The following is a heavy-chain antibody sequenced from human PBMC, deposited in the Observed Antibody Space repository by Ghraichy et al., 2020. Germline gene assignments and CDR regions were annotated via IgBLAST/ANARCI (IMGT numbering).Heavy chain of an antibody. Sequence: GGSLRLSCAASGFTFSSYWMHWVRQAPGKGLVWVSRINSDGSSTSYADSVKGRFTISRDNAKNTLYLQMNSLRAEDTAVYYCARYSYDSSGYLYYFDYWGQGTLVTVSS. CDR1: GFTFSSYW. V-gene: IGHV3-74*01. D-gene: IGHD3-22*01. J-gene: IGHJ4*02. CDR3: ARYSYDSSGYLYYFDY. CDR2: INSDGSST.